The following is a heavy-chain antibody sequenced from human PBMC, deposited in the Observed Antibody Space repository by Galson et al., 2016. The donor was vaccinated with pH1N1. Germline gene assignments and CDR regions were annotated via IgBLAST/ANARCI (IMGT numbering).Heavy chain of an antibody. Sequence: SVKVSCKASGFTFSNHGINWVRQAPGQGLEWMGWINTKTGNPTYAQGFTGRFVFSLDTSVNTAYLQINSLKADDTAVYYCARETPSPSPTVLRYFDWSRGLSAFDRWGRGTLVTVSS. D-gene: IGHD3-9*01. V-gene: IGHV7-4-1*02. CDR3: ARETPSPSPTVLRYFDWSRGLSAFDR. J-gene: IGHJ3*02. CDR2: INTKTGNP. CDR1: GFTFSNHG.